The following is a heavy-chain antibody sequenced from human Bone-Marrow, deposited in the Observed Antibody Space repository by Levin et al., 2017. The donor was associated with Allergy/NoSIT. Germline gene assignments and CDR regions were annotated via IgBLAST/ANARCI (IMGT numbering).Heavy chain of an antibody. J-gene: IGHJ4*02. CDR3: ARDTKAQGIAVAGIFEGTDY. Sequence: PGGSLRLSCAASGFTFSSYWMSWVRQAPGKGLEWVANIKQDGSEKYYVDSVKGRFTISRDNAKNSLYLQMNSLRAEDTAVYYCARDTKAQGIAVAGIFEGTDYWGQGTLVTVSS. CDR2: IKQDGSEK. V-gene: IGHV3-7*01. CDR1: GFTFSSYW. D-gene: IGHD6-19*01.